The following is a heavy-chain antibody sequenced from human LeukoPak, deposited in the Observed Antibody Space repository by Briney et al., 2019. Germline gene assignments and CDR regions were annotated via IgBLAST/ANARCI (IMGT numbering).Heavy chain of an antibody. J-gene: IGHJ4*02. Sequence: SGTLSLTCAVYGGSFSGYYWSWIRQPPGKGLEWIGEINHSGSTNYNPSLKSRVTISVDTSKNQFSLKLSSVTAADTAVYYCARGQSRNFDYWGQGTLVTVSS. CDR1: GGSFSGYY. CDR2: INHSGST. V-gene: IGHV4-34*01. CDR3: ARGQSRNFDY. D-gene: IGHD1-14*01.